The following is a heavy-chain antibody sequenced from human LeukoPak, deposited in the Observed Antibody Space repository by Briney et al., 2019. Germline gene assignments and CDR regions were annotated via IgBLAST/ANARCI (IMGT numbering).Heavy chain of an antibody. CDR2: IYSSGST. V-gene: IGHV4-4*08. Sequence: SETLSLTCNVSGGSIRGYYWSWIRQPPGKGLEWIGYIYSSGSTNYNPSLKSRVTISVDTSKNQFSLKLSSVTAADTAVYYCARNEAAFDYWGQGTLVTVSS. CDR1: GGSIRGYY. D-gene: IGHD2-15*01. CDR3: ARNEAAFDY. J-gene: IGHJ4*02.